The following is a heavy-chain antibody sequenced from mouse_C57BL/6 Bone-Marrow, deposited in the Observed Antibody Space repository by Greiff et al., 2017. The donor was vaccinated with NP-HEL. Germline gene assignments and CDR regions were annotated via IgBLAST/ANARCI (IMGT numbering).Heavy chain of an antibody. CDR1: GFNIKDDY. V-gene: IGHV14-4*01. Sequence: VQLQQSGAELVRPGASVKLSCTASGFNIKDDYMHWVKQRPEQGLEWIGWIDPENGDTEYASKFQGKATITADTSSNTAYLQLSSLTSEDTAVYYCTTGPYYTKIRDAMDYWGQGTSVTVSS. J-gene: IGHJ4*01. D-gene: IGHD2-12*01. CDR2: IDPENGDT. CDR3: TTGPYYTKIRDAMDY.